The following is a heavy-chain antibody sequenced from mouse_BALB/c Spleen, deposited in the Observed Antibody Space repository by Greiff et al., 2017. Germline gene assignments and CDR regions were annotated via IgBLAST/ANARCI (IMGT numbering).Heavy chain of an antibody. Sequence: QVQLKQSGPGLVQPSQSLSITCTVSGFSLTSYGVHWVRQSPGKGLEWLGVIWSGGSTDYNAAFISRLSISKDNSKSQVFLKMNSLQTDDTAMYYCARREGVRGPFDYWGQGTTLTVSS. CDR3: ARREGVRGPFDY. D-gene: IGHD2-14*01. V-gene: IGHV2-2*01. CDR2: IWSGGST. J-gene: IGHJ2*01. CDR1: GFSLTSYG.